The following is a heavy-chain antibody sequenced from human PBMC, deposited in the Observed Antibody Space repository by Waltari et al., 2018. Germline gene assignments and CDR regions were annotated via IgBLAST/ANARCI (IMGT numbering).Heavy chain of an antibody. CDR1: GYTFTSYD. CDR2: MNPNSGNT. D-gene: IGHD3-22*01. Sequence: QVQLVQSGAEVKKPGASVTVSCKTSGYTFTSYDINWVRPATGQGLEWMGWMNPNSGNTGYAQKFQGRVTITRNTSISTAYMELSSLRSEDTAVYYCARVLRYYDSSGYGYWGQGTLVTVSS. J-gene: IGHJ4*02. CDR3: ARVLRYYDSSGYGY. V-gene: IGHV1-8*03.